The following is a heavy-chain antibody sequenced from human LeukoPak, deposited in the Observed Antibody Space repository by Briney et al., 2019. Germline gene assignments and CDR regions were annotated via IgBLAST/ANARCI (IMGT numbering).Heavy chain of an antibody. J-gene: IGHJ4*02. D-gene: IGHD6-19*01. CDR3: ARGLFPYQLIAVTGRY. V-gene: IGHV3-23*01. Sequence: GGSLRLSCEASGFILSNYAMSWVRQAPGKGLEWVSTISGSGGSTYYADSVKGRFTLSRDNSKNTLYLQLNSLRVEDTAVYYCARGLFPYQLIAVTGRYWGQGTLVTVSS. CDR2: ISGSGGST. CDR1: GFILSNYA.